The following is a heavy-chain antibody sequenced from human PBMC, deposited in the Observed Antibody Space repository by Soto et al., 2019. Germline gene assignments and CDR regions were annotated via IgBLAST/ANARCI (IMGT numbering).Heavy chain of an antibody. CDR1: GYSFTSYW. CDR3: ARHEDDIVVVPAAIEVGY. V-gene: IGHV5-51*01. J-gene: IGHJ4*02. Sequence: GESLKISCKGSGYSFTSYWIGWVRQMPGKGLEWMGIIYPGDSDTRYSPSFQGQATISADKSISTAYLQWSSLKASDTAMYYCARHEDDIVVVPAAIEVGYWGQGTLVTVSS. CDR2: IYPGDSDT. D-gene: IGHD2-2*02.